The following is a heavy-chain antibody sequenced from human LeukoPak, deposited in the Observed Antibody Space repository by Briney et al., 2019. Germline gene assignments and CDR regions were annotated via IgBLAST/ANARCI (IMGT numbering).Heavy chain of an antibody. D-gene: IGHD3-22*01. J-gene: IGHJ4*02. Sequence: GGSLRLSCAASGFTFNNYWMTWVRQAPGMGLEWVANIKQDGSEKYYVDSVKGRFTISRDIAKNSLYLQMNSLKTEDTAVYYCTTGKTYDSSAYYTRFWGQGTLVTVSS. V-gene: IGHV3-7*03. CDR2: IKQDGSEK. CDR3: TTGKTYDSSAYYTRF. CDR1: GFTFNNYW.